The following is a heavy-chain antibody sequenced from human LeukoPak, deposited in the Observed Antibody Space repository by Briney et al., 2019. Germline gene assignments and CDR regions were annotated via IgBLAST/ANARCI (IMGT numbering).Heavy chain of an antibody. V-gene: IGHV1-24*01. Sequence: ASVKVSCKVSGYTLTELSIHWVRQAPGKGLEWMGGFDPEDGETIYAQKFQGRVTMTEDTSTDTAYMELSSLRSEDTAVYYCATGGYSYGDAPFDYWGQGTLVTVSS. CDR3: ATGGYSYGDAPFDY. J-gene: IGHJ4*02. CDR2: FDPEDGET. D-gene: IGHD5-18*01. CDR1: GYTLTELS.